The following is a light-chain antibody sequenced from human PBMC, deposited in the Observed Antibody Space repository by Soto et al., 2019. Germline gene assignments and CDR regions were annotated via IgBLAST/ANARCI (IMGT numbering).Light chain of an antibody. Sequence: QSALTQPASVSGSPGQSITISCSGTSRDVGSYDHVAWYQQFPGKTPKLMIYAVSNRPSGVSNRFSGSKSGNTASLTISGLQAEDEADYYCISYTGSSTSYVFGTGTKVTVL. J-gene: IGLJ1*01. V-gene: IGLV2-14*01. CDR2: AVS. CDR1: SRDVGSYDH. CDR3: ISYTGSSTSYV.